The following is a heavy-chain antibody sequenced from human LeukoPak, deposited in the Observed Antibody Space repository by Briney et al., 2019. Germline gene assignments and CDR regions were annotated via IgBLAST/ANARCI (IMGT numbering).Heavy chain of an antibody. CDR3: AREVATNYDSSGYYYYAHAFDI. V-gene: IGHV3-48*01. Sequence: GGSLRLSCAASGFTFSSYNMNWFRQAPGKGLEWVSYISSSSRTIYYADSVKGRFTISRDNAKNSLYLQMNSLRAEDTAVYYCAREVATNYDSSGYYYYAHAFDIWGQGTMVTVSS. D-gene: IGHD3-22*01. CDR1: GFTFSSYN. CDR2: ISSSSRTI. J-gene: IGHJ3*02.